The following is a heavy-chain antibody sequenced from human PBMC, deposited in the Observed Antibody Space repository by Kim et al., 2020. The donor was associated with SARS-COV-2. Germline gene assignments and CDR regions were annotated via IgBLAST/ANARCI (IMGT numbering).Heavy chain of an antibody. D-gene: IGHD6-19*01. J-gene: IGHJ4*02. Sequence: AVSEKSRITINPDTSKNQFSLQLNSVTPEDTAVYYCARDCTIAVAGHFDYWGQGTLVTVSS. CDR3: ARDCTIAVAGHFDY. V-gene: IGHV6-1*01.